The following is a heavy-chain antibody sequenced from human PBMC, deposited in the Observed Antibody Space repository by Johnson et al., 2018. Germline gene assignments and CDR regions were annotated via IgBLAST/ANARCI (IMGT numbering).Heavy chain of an antibody. Sequence: VQLVQSGGGLVQPGGSLRLSCAASGFTFSSYAMSWVRQAPGKGLEWVSAISGSGGSTYYADSVKGRFTISRDNSKNTLYLQMNGLRAEDTAVYYCAKDGSPLYGLELILPHYYGMDVWGQGTTVTVSS. CDR1: GFTFSSYA. D-gene: IGHD1-7*01. CDR3: AKDGSPLYGLELILPHYYGMDV. J-gene: IGHJ6*02. V-gene: IGHV3-23*04. CDR2: ISGSGGST.